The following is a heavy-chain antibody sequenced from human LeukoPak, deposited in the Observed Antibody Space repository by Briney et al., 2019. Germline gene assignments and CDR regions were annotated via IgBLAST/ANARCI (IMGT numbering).Heavy chain of an antibody. Sequence: GGSLRLSCAASGFTFANYNFNWVRQAPGKGLEWVSYISSTSSTIYYADSMKGRFTISRDNAKNSLYLQMNSLRAEDTAVYYCARDPPHGMDVWGQGTTVTVS. V-gene: IGHV3-48*01. J-gene: IGHJ6*02. CDR3: ARDPPHGMDV. CDR2: ISSTSSTI. CDR1: GFTFANYN.